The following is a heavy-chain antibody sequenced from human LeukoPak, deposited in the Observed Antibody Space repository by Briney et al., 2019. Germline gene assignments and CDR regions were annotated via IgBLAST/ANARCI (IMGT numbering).Heavy chain of an antibody. Sequence: SETLSLTCAVYGGSFSGYYWSWIRQPPGKGLEWSGEINHSGSTNYNPSLKSRVTISVDTSKNQFSLKLSSVTAADTAVYYCADLYCSSTSCYVDYWGQGTLVTVSS. J-gene: IGHJ4*02. CDR3: ADLYCSSTSCYVDY. CDR2: INHSGST. V-gene: IGHV4-34*01. CDR1: GGSFSGYY. D-gene: IGHD2-2*01.